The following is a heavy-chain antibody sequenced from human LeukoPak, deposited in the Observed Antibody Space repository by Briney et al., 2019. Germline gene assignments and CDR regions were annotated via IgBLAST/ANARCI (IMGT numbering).Heavy chain of an antibody. J-gene: IGHJ3*02. CDR3: ARDPAPDAFDI. V-gene: IGHV4-4*07. Sequence: SETLSLTCTVSGASISSYSWSWIRRPAGKTLEWIGRIYSSGSTNYNPSLKSRVTMSADTSKNHFSLKLSSVTAADTAVYYCARDPAPDAFDIWGQGTMVTVSS. CDR1: GASISSYS. CDR2: IYSSGST.